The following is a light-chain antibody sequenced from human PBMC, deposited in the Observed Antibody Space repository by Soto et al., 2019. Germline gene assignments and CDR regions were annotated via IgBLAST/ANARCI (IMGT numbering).Light chain of an antibody. CDR1: QTIRNY. V-gene: IGKV1-39*01. CDR3: QQTYNTPLT. J-gene: IGKJ4*01. Sequence: DIQMTQSPSSLSASVGDRVTITCRASQTIRNYFNWYQQKPGKAPKLLIDFASTLQSGVPSRCSGSGSGTDFTLTISSVQPADVATYYCQQTYNTPLTFGGGTKVEIE. CDR2: FAS.